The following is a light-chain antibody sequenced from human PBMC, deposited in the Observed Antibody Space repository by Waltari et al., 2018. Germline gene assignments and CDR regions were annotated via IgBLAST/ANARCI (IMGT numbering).Light chain of an antibody. CDR3: QQYGTLIT. CDR2: GAS. V-gene: IGKV3-20*01. J-gene: IGKJ5*01. Sequence: EIVLTQSPGTLSLSPGERATLSCRASQSVRSSYLAWYQQKPGQAPRPLSYGASSRATGIPDRFRGSGSGTDFTLTISRLEPEDFAVYYCQQYGTLITFGQGTRLEIK. CDR1: QSVRSSY.